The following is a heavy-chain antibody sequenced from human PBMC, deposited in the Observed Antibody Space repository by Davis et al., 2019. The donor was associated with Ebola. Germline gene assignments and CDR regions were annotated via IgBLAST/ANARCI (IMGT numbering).Heavy chain of an antibody. CDR1: GGTFSSYT. Sequence: ASVKVSCKASGGTFSSYTISWVRQAPGQGLEWMGIINPSGGSTSYAQKFQGRVTMTRENSMSTAYMELSSLRSEDTAVYFCARGGVAYSDLDYWGQGTLVAVSS. J-gene: IGHJ4*02. CDR2: INPSGGST. V-gene: IGHV1-46*01. CDR3: ARGGVAYSDLDY. D-gene: IGHD2-21*01.